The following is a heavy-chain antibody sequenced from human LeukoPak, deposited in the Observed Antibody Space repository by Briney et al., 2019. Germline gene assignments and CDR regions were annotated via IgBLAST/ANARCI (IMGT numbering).Heavy chain of an antibody. CDR2: ISGSGGST. CDR3: ARGGMIVVTY. CDR1: GFTFSSYA. D-gene: IGHD2-21*01. J-gene: IGHJ4*02. Sequence: PGGSLRLSCAASGFTFSSYAMSWVRQAPGKGLEWASAISGSGGSTYYADSVKGRFTISRDNSKNTLYLQMNSLRVEDTAVYYCARGGMIVVTYWGQGTLVTVSS. V-gene: IGHV3-23*01.